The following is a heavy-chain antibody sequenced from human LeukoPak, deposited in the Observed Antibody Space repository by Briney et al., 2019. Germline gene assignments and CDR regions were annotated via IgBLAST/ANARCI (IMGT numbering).Heavy chain of an antibody. CDR1: GYTLTTFD. Sequence: ASVKVSCTASGYTLTTFDINWVRQAPGQGLEWMGWMNPSSGNKGYAQKFQDRVSMTRNTSINTAYMELSSLRSEDTAVYYCARSLAGRSYYYYMDAWGNGTTVTVSS. D-gene: IGHD6-6*01. V-gene: IGHV1-8*01. J-gene: IGHJ6*03. CDR3: ARSLAGRSYYYYMDA. CDR2: MNPSSGNK.